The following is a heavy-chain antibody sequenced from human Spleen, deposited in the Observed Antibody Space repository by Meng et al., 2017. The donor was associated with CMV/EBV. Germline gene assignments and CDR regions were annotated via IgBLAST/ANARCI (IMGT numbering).Heavy chain of an antibody. CDR2: IGTAADT. Sequence: GGSLRLSCAASGFTFSSYDMHGVRQGTGKGLEWVSTIGTAADTYYPGSVKGRFTISRDNSNDTLYLQMNSLRPEDTAVYYCARVLAVAATVDYWGQGTLVTVSS. V-gene: IGHV3-13*01. J-gene: IGHJ4*02. D-gene: IGHD6-19*01. CDR3: ARVLAVAATVDY. CDR1: GFTFSSYD.